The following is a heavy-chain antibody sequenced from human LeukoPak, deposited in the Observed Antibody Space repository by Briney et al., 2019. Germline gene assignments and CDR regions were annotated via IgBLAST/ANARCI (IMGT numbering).Heavy chain of an antibody. CDR3: ARDRYYVPDY. CDR1: GFTFSNTW. CDR2: IHSDGIST. D-gene: IGHD3-10*02. V-gene: IGHV3-74*03. Sequence: GGSLRLSCAASGFTFSNTWMHWVRQAPGKGLVWVSRIHSDGISTTYADSVKGRFTISRDNAKNTLYLQMNSLRAENTAVYYCARDRYYVPDYWGQGTLVTVSS. J-gene: IGHJ4*02.